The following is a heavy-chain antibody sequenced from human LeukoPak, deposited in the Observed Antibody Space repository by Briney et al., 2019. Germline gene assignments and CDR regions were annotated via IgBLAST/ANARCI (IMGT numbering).Heavy chain of an antibody. CDR2: IKPDGSST. V-gene: IGHV3-74*01. Sequence: GGSLRLSCAASGFTFSSYAMSWVRQAPGKGLVWVSRIKPDGSSTTYADFVKGRVTISRDNAQNTLYLQMNSLRADDTAVYYCARGGSPFYWGQGTLVTVSS. J-gene: IGHJ4*02. CDR1: GFTFSSYA. D-gene: IGHD3-10*01. CDR3: ARGGSPFY.